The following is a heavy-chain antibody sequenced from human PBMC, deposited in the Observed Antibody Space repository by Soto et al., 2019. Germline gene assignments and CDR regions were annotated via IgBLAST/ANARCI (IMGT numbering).Heavy chain of an antibody. D-gene: IGHD3-16*01. V-gene: IGHV1-18*01. CDR1: GYTFTSYA. CDR2: ISAYSGNA. Sequence: GASVKVSCKASGYTFTSYAISWVRQAPGQGLEWMGWISAYSGNANYAQKFQGRVTMTTDTSTNTAYMELGSLRSGDTAVYYCARKNDYGRFDYWGQGTLVTVSS. CDR3: ARKNDYGRFDY. J-gene: IGHJ4*02.